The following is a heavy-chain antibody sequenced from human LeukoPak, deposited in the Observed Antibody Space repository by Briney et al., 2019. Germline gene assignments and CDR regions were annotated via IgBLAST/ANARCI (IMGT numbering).Heavy chain of an antibody. J-gene: IGHJ3*02. V-gene: IGHV3-53*01. Sequence: PGGSLRLSCAASGFTISSNYMSWVRQAPGKGLEWVSILYSGGSTYYANSVKGRFTISRDNSKNTLHLQMNSLRAEDTAVYYCARSNDAFDIWGQGTMVTVSS. CDR3: ARSNDAFDI. CDR1: GFTISSNY. CDR2: LYSGGST. D-gene: IGHD5/OR15-5a*01.